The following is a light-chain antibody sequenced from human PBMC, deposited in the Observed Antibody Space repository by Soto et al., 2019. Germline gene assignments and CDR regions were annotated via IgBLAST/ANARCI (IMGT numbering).Light chain of an antibody. Sequence: QSAVTQPGSVSGSPGQSITISCSGTSRDVGAYNLVSWYQQRPGKAPKLLIYEVRNRPSGLSYRFSGSKSGNTASLTISSLLPEDEADYFCSSFSSRNTLVFGGGTKVTVL. CDR2: EVR. CDR1: SRDVGAYNL. CDR3: SSFSSRNTLV. J-gene: IGLJ2*01. V-gene: IGLV2-14*01.